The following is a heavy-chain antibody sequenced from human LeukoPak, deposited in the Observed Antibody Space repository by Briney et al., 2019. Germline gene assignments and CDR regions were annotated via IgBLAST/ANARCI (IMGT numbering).Heavy chain of an antibody. V-gene: IGHV3-23*01. CDR3: AKVGSTGRRFGYFDY. J-gene: IGHJ4*02. CDR1: GFTFSSYA. D-gene: IGHD2-2*01. Sequence: GGSLRLSCAASGFTFSSYAMSWVRQAPGKGLEWVSAISGSGGSTYYADSVKGRFTISRDNSKNTLYLQMNNLRVEDTAVYYCAKVGSTGRRFGYFDYWGQGTLVTVSS. CDR2: ISGSGGST.